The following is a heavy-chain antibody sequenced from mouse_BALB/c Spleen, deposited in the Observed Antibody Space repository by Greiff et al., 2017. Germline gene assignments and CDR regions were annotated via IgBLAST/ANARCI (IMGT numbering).Heavy chain of an antibody. CDR3: ARIPSYYYGSSYFWAMDY. CDR2: IWAGGST. D-gene: IGHD1-1*01. CDR1: GFSLTSYG. Sequence: QVQLKESGPGLVAPSQSLSITCTVSGFSLTSYGVHWVRQPPGKGLEWLGVIWAGGSTNYNSALMSRLSISKDNSKSQVFLKMNSLQTDDTAMYYCARIPSYYYGSSYFWAMDYWGQGTSVTVSS. J-gene: IGHJ4*01. V-gene: IGHV2-9*02.